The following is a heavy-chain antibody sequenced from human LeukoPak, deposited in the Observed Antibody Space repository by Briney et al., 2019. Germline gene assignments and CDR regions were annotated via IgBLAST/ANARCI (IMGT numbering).Heavy chain of an antibody. CDR2: INTNTGNP. V-gene: IGHV7-4-1*02. Sequence: ASVKVSCKASGYTFTSYAMNWVRQAPGQGLEWMGWINTNTGNPTYAQGFTGRFVFSLDTSVSTAYLQISSLKAEDTAVYYCARDGPWLFDCSSTSCYSGVPNWFDPWGQGTLVTVSS. J-gene: IGHJ5*02. CDR3: ARDGPWLFDCSSTSCYSGVPNWFDP. CDR1: GYTFTSYA. D-gene: IGHD2-2*01.